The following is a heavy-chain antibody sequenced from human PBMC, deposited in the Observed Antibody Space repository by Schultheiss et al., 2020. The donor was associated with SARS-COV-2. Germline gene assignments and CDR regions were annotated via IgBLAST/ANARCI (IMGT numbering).Heavy chain of an antibody. CDR1: GFTFSSYW. Sequence: GGSLRLSCAASGFTFSSYWMSWVRQAPGKGLEWVAVISYDGSNKYYADSVKGRFTISRDNAKNSLYLQMKSLRAEDTAVYYCARARGNWNYVWNAFDIWGQGTTVTVSS. CDR3: ARARGNWNYVWNAFDI. J-gene: IGHJ3*02. V-gene: IGHV3-30*03. CDR2: ISYDGSNK. D-gene: IGHD1-7*01.